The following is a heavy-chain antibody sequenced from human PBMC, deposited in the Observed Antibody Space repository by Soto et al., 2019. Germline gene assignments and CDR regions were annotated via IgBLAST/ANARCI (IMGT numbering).Heavy chain of an antibody. V-gene: IGHV4-39*01. J-gene: IGHJ4*02. Sequence: PSEALYVTCTFSVGSINITIYYWGWVRKPPGKGMEWIGGIFYSGSTYYNPSLKSRVTISVDTSKNQFSLKLSSVTAADTAVYYCARMGLDDTSTGYYFDHWGQGSMVTVSS. CDR3: ARMGLDDTSTGYYFDH. D-gene: IGHD3-9*01. CDR2: IFYSGST. CDR1: VGSINITIYY.